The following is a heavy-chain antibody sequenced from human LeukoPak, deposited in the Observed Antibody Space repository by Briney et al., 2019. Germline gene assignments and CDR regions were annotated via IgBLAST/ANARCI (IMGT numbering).Heavy chain of an antibody. CDR1: GFTVSNND. V-gene: IGHV3-13*01. J-gene: IGHJ4*02. Sequence: QTGGSLRLSCAASGFTVSNNDMHWVRQPTGKGLEWVSLIGAAGYTYYPGSVKGRFTISRENAKNSLYLQMNSLRVEDTALYYCAREGEGGWIEHWGQGTLVTVSS. CDR2: IGAAGYT. D-gene: IGHD6-19*01. CDR3: AREGEGGWIEH.